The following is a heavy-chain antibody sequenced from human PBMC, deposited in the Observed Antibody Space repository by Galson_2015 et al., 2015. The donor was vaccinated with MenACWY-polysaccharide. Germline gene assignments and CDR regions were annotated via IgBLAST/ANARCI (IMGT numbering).Heavy chain of an antibody. CDR1: GFSFSNYA. J-gene: IGHJ6*02. D-gene: IGHD3-10*01. CDR2: ISASGGPT. V-gene: IGHV3-23*01. Sequence: SLRLSCAASGFSFSNYAMSWVRRAPGAGLEWVAGISASGGPTYYADSVKGRFTVSRDNSQNTLYLQMNSLRAEDTAVYSCAKHGSGSLNYYGMDVSGQATTVTASS. CDR3: AKHGSGSLNYYGMDV.